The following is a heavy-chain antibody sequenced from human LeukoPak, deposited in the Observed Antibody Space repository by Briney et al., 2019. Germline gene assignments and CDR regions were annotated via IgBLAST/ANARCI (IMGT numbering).Heavy chain of an antibody. CDR2: IKQGGNEI. CDR1: GFTFSSYW. J-gene: IGHJ4*02. Sequence: QAGGSLRLSCAASGFTFSSYWMSWVRQAPGKGLEWVANIKQGGNEIHYVDSVKGRFTISRDNAKNSLYLQMNSLRAEDTAIYYCARGSSAAAESFFDSWGQGTLVTVSS. V-gene: IGHV3-7*01. D-gene: IGHD6-25*01. CDR3: ARGSSAAAESFFDS.